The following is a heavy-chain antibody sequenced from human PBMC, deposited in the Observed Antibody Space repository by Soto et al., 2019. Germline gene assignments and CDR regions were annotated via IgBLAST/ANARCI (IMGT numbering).Heavy chain of an antibody. CDR1: GFTFSSYA. Sequence: GGSLRLSCAASGFTFSSYAMSWVRQAPGKGLEWVSAISGSGGSTYYADSVKGRFTISRDNSKNTLYLQMNSLRAEDTAVYYCAKFVKLYGDYYYFDYWGQGTLVTVSS. D-gene: IGHD4-17*01. CDR2: ISGSGGST. CDR3: AKFVKLYGDYYYFDY. V-gene: IGHV3-23*01. J-gene: IGHJ4*02.